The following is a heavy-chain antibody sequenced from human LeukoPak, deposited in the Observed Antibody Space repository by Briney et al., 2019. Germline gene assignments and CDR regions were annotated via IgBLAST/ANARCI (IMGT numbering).Heavy chain of an antibody. CDR1: GFTFSRYA. CDR3: AKGPGSSWSKNWFDP. J-gene: IGHJ5*02. D-gene: IGHD6-13*01. V-gene: IGHV3-23*01. Sequence: QAGGSLRLSCAASGFTFSRYAMRWVRQAPGKGLEWVSDISGSGGSTYYADSVKGLFTISRDNSKHTQYLQMNSLIAEDTAVYYCAKGPGSSWSKNWFDPWGQGTLVTVSS. CDR2: ISGSGGST.